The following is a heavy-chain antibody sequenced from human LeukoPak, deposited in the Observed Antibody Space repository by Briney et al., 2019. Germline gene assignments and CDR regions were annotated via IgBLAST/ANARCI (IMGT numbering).Heavy chain of an antibody. D-gene: IGHD4-23*01. CDR2: IIPILGSA. V-gene: IGHV1-69*11. CDR1: GGTLSSYV. CDR3: ARGVTSSPWYNWFDP. J-gene: IGHJ5*02. Sequence: ASVKVSCKASGGTLSSYVIGCVRQAPGQGLEWMGTIIPILGSANYVQKFQGRVTITADESTSTAYMELSSLRSEDTAVYYCARGVTSSPWYNWFDPWGQGTLVTVSS.